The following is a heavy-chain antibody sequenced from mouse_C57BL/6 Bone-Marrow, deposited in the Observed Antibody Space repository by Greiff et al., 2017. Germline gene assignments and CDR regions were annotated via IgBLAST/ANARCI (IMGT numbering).Heavy chain of an antibody. CDR3: ARSVYSNYRGDY. Sequence: VMLVESGPELVKPGASVKISCKASGYAFSSSWMNWVKQRPGKGLEWIGRIYPGDGDTNYNGKFKGKATLTADKSSSTAYMQLSSLTSEYSAVYFCARSVYSNYRGDYWGQGTSVTVSS. D-gene: IGHD2-5*01. CDR1: GYAFSSSW. J-gene: IGHJ4*01. V-gene: IGHV1-82*01. CDR2: IYPGDGDT.